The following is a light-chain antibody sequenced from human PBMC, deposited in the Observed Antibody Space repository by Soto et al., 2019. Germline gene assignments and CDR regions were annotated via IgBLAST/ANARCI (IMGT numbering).Light chain of an antibody. V-gene: IGLV2-11*01. J-gene: IGLJ1*01. CDR2: DVT. CDR1: SSDVGGYNY. Sequence: QSALTQPRSVSGSPGQSVAISCTGTSSDVGGYNYVSWYQQHPGKAPKLIIYDVTKRPSGVPDRFSGSSSGNTASLTISGLQAEDEADYFCCSYAGNYSYVFGTGTKVTVL. CDR3: CSYAGNYSYV.